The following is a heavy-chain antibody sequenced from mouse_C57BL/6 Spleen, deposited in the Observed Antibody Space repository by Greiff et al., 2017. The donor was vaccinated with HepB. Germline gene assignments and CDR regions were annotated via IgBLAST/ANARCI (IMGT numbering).Heavy chain of an antibody. CDR3: ASYGYRYFDY. Sequence: VQLQQSDAELVKPGASVKISCKVSGYTFTDYTIHWIKQRPEQGLEWIGYIYPRDGSTKYNEKFKSKATLTADKSSSTAYMQLNSLTSEDSAVSFCASYGYRYFDYWGPGTTLTVSS. CDR1: GYTFTDYT. D-gene: IGHD2-2*01. CDR2: IYPRDGST. V-gene: IGHV1-78*01. J-gene: IGHJ2*01.